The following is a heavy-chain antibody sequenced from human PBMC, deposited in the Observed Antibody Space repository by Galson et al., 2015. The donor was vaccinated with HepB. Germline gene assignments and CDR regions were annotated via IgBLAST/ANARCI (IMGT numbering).Heavy chain of an antibody. V-gene: IGHV3-21*04. J-gene: IGHJ4*02. CDR1: AFTFSSYA. CDR2: ISSTSTYI. CDR3: GRDREDYSWPTIGGY. D-gene: IGHD4-11*01. Sequence: SLRLSCAASAFTFSSYAMNWVRQAPGKGLEWVSSISSTSTYIYYADSVKGRFTISRDNAKNSLYLQMNSLRAEDTAVYYCGRDREDYSWPTIGGYWDQGTLVTVSS.